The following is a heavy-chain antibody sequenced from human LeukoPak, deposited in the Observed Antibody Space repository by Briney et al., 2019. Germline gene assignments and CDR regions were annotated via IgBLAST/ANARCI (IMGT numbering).Heavy chain of an antibody. CDR1: EFTFDNYA. V-gene: IGHV3-23*01. J-gene: IGHJ4*03. Sequence: GGSLRLSCAASEFTFDNYAMSWVRQAPGKGLEWVSVISGSGYYSYYADSVKGRFTVSRDNSKTTLYLQMNSLRADDTAVYYCAKGGPTGSNYFDFWGQGTTVIVSS. D-gene: IGHD1-26*01. CDR2: ISGSGYYS. CDR3: AKGGPTGSNYFDF.